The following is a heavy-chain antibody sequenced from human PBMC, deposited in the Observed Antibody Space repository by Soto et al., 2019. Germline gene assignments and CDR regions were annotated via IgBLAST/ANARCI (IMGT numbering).Heavy chain of an antibody. Sequence: QVQLVESGGGVVQPGRSLRLSCAASGFPFTSYGMHWVREGPDKGLEWVAIISYDGSDKYYADSVKGRFTISRDNSKNQLYLQMNSLRPEDKALYYCVGGQYYFDYRGQGTLVIVSS. V-gene: IGHV3-30*03. D-gene: IGHD3-10*01. J-gene: IGHJ4*02. CDR2: ISYDGSDK. CDR3: VGGQYYFDY. CDR1: GFPFTSYG.